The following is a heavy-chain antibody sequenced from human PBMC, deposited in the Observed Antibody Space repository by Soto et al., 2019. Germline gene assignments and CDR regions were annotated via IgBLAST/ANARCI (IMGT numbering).Heavy chain of an antibody. Sequence: QLVQSGAEVKKPGASVKVSFKASGYTFNDYAITWARQAPGQGLEWVGWISASIGHTNYAQSFQGRVTMTTDRSTTTAYMELRSLRSDDTAVYYCARGSYCSGGTCTNWFDAWGQGTLVTVSS. D-gene: IGHD2-15*01. V-gene: IGHV1-18*01. CDR2: ISASIGHT. J-gene: IGHJ5*02. CDR3: ARGSYCSGGTCTNWFDA. CDR1: GYTFNDYA.